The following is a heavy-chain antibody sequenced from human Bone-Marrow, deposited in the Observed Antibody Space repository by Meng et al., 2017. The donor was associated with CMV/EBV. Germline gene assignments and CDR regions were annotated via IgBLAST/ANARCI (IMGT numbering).Heavy chain of an antibody. Sequence: ASVKVSCKDSGYSFSSYGISWVRQAPGQGLEWMGWISGYNGNTKYAQNLQGRISMDTDTSTSTAYMELTSLRSDDTAVYYCARDRDYYGSGSHSNWEAVDIWGQGTMVTVSS. D-gene: IGHD3-10*01. V-gene: IGHV1-18*01. J-gene: IGHJ3*02. CDR3: ARDRDYYGSGSHSNWEAVDI. CDR1: GYSFSSYG. CDR2: ISGYNGNT.